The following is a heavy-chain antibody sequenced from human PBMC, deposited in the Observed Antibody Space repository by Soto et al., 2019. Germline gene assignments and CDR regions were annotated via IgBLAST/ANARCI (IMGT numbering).Heavy chain of an antibody. J-gene: IGHJ4*02. CDR2: INHSGST. D-gene: IGHD5-18*01. CDR3: ARGIQLWPYYFEY. V-gene: IGHV4-34*01. Sequence: SDTLSLTCAVYGGSFSGYYWSWIRQPPGKGLEWIGEINHSGSTNYNPSLKSRVTISVDTSKNQFSLKLSSVTAADTAVYYCARGIQLWPYYFEYWGQGTLVTVSS. CDR1: GGSFSGYY.